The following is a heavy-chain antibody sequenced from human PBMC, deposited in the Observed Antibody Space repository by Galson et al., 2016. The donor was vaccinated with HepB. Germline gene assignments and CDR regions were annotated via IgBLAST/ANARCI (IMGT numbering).Heavy chain of an antibody. V-gene: IGHV3-7*01. J-gene: IGHJ3*01. CDR3: ARDPMRFAFDL. CDR1: GFTFRTSG. Sequence: SLRLSCAASGFTFRTSGMSWVRQPPGKGPEWVANINPDGSQTYYVDSVKGRFNISKDNAKNSLYLRMNSLRADDTAVYYCARDPMRFAFDLWGQGTMVTVSS. CDR2: INPDGSQT.